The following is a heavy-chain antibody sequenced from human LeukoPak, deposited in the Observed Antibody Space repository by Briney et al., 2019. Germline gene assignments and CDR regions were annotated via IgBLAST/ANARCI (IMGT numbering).Heavy chain of an antibody. D-gene: IGHD5-24*01. J-gene: IGHJ6*02. CDR2: ISGSGGST. V-gene: IGHV3-23*01. Sequence: GGSLRLSCAASGFTFSSYAMSWVRQAPGKGLEWVSAISGSGGSTYYADSVKGRFTISRDNSKNTLYLQMNSLRAEDTAVYYCARDSRWLQFGGYYYYYGMDVWGQGTTVTVSS. CDR1: GFTFSSYA. CDR3: ARDSRWLQFGGYYYYYGMDV.